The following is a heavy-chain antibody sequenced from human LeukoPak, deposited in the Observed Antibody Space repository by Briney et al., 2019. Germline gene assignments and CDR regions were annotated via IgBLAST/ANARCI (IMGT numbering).Heavy chain of an antibody. CDR2: ISGSGSTT. D-gene: IGHD1-26*01. Sequence: PGGSLRLSCGASGFTFSNYAMSWVRQAPGKGLEWVSGISGSGSTTVYADSVTGRFTISRDNSKNTLYLQMISLRAEDTAVYYCAKDARLGTTYHFDYWGQGTLVTVSS. J-gene: IGHJ4*02. CDR3: AKDARLGTTYHFDY. V-gene: IGHV3-23*01. CDR1: GFTFSNYA.